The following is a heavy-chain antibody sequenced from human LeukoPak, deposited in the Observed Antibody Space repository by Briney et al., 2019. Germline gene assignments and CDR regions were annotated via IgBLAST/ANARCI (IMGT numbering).Heavy chain of an antibody. CDR2: INPDGNKK. Sequence: GGSLRLSCAVSGLTFSSSWMDWVRQAPGKGLEWVASINPDGNKKYSADSVKGRFTISRDNAENSLYLQMNSLRPEDTALYYCVKDRGLRNQWLQVTYDSWGQGTLVTVSS. CDR1: GLTFSSSW. V-gene: IGHV3-7*03. D-gene: IGHD5-24*01. CDR3: VKDRGLRNQWLQVTYDS. J-gene: IGHJ4*02.